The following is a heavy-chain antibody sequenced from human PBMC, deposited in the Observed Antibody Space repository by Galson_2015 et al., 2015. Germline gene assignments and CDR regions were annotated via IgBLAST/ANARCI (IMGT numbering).Heavy chain of an antibody. Sequence: SLRLSCAASGFTFDDYGMSWVRQAPGKGLEWVAVITCNGGSISYADSVKGRFTISRDNAKNSLYLQMNSLRTEDTALYYCARVGYGYNMYYFDQWGQGILGTVSP. CDR3: ARVGYGYNMYYFDQ. CDR2: ITCNGGSI. D-gene: IGHD5-24*01. CDR1: GFTFDDYG. V-gene: IGHV3-20*04. J-gene: IGHJ4*02.